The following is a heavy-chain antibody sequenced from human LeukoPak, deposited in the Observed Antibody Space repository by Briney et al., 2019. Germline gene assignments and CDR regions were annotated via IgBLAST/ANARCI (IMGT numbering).Heavy chain of an antibody. CDR3: AREDYSSGNPTIDT. Sequence: GGSLRLSCAASGFTISRYAMKWVRQAPGKGLEWVSCIGASGGYMYYADSVKGRFTISRDNAKNSMYLQMNSLRAEDAAVYYCAREDYSSGNPTIDTWGQGTLVTVSS. CDR1: GFTISRYA. J-gene: IGHJ5*02. D-gene: IGHD3-10*01. CDR2: IGASGGYM. V-gene: IGHV3-21*06.